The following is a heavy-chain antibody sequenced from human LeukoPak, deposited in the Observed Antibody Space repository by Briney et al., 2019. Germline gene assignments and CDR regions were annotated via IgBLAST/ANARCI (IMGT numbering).Heavy chain of an antibody. CDR2: ISAYNGNT. CDR1: GGTFSSYT. J-gene: IGHJ5*02. V-gene: IGHV1-18*01. D-gene: IGHD4-11*01. Sequence: ASVKLSCKASGGTFSSYTISWVRQAHGQGLEWMGWISAYNGNTNYAQKLQGRVTMTTDTSTSTAYMELRSLRSDDTAVYYCARVGDFSHNWFDPWGQGTLVTVSS. CDR3: ARVGDFSHNWFDP.